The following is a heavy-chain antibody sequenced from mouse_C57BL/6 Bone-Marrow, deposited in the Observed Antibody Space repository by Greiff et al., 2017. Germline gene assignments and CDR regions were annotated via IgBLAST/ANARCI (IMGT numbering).Heavy chain of an antibody. J-gene: IGHJ1*03. CDR1: GYTFTSYG. D-gene: IGHD2-4*01. CDR2: IYPRSGNT. Sequence: VQLQQSGAELARPGASVKLSCKASGYTFTSYGISWVKQRTGQGLEWIGEIYPRSGNTYYNEKFKGKATLTADKSSSTAYMELRSLTSEDSAVYFCARDGGLRQGYWYFDVWGTGTTVTVSS. CDR3: ARDGGLRQGYWYFDV. V-gene: IGHV1-81*01.